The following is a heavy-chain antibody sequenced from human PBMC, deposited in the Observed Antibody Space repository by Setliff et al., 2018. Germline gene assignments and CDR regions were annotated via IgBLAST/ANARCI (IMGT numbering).Heavy chain of an antibody. J-gene: IGHJ4*02. CDR3: ARGAQWGYSGEDYFDY. D-gene: IGHD1-26*01. V-gene: IGHV3-33*01. CDR2: IYYDGSNT. Sequence: PGGSLRLSCAASGFTFSRYGMHWVRQPPGKGLEWAAVIYYDGSNTHYTDSVEGRFTISRDNSKNTLYLQMNSLRAEDTAVYYCARGAQWGYSGEDYFDYWGQGTLVTAPQ. CDR1: GFTFSRYG.